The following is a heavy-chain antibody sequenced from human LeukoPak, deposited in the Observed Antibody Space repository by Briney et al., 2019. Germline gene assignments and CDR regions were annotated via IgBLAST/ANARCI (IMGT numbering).Heavy chain of an antibody. CDR2: IWYDGSNK. J-gene: IGHJ6*03. V-gene: IGHV3-33*06. CDR3: AKDSGYSYGYVVNYYMDV. CDR1: GFTFSSYG. D-gene: IGHD5-18*01. Sequence: GGSLRLSCAASGFTFSSYGMHWVRQAPGKGLEWVAVIWYDGSNKYYADSVKGRFTISRDNSKNTLYLQMNSLRAEDTAVYYCAKDSGYSYGYVVNYYMDVWGKGTTVTVSS.